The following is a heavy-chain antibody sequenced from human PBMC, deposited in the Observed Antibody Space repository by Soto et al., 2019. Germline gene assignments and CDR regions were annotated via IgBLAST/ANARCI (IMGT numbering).Heavy chain of an antibody. D-gene: IGHD4-17*01. V-gene: IGHV3-33*01. Sequence: GGSLRLSCAASGFTFSSYGMHWVRQAPGKGLEWVAVIWYDGSNKYYADSVKGRFTISRDNSKNTLYLQMNSLRAEDTAVYYCARERTTVTRTYYYGMDVWGQGTTVTVSS. J-gene: IGHJ6*02. CDR1: GFTFSSYG. CDR3: ARERTTVTRTYYYGMDV. CDR2: IWYDGSNK.